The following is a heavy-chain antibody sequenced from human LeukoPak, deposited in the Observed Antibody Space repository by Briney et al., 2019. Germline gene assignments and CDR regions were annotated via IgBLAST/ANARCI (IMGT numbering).Heavy chain of an antibody. CDR3: ARHRPDVGTAVSKRGYYYMDV. Sequence: PSETLSLTCTVSGGSISTSSYYWGWIRQPPGKGLEWIGSMYYSGSTYYNPSLKSRVTISVDTSKNQFSLKLSSVTAADTAVYYCARHRPDVGTAVSKRGYYYMDVWGKGTTVTVAS. J-gene: IGHJ6*03. CDR1: GGSISTSSYY. D-gene: IGHD5-18*01. CDR2: MYYSGST. V-gene: IGHV4-39*01.